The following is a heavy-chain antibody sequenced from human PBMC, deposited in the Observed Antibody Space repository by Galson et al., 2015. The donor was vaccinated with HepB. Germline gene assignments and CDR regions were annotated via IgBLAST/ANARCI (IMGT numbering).Heavy chain of an antibody. CDR3: AAVGGIVVVPAAPDNTYYFDY. D-gene: IGHD2-2*01. J-gene: IGHJ4*02. V-gene: IGHV1-58*01. Sequence: SCKASGFTFTSSAVQWVRQARGQRLEWIGWIVVGSGNTNYAQKFQERVTITRDMSTSTAYMELSSLRSEDTAVYYCAAVGGIVVVPAAPDNTYYFDYWGQGTLVTVSS. CDR2: IVVGSGNT. CDR1: GFTFTSSA.